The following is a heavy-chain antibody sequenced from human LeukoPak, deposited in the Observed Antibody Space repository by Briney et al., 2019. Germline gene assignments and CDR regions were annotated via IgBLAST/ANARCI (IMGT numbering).Heavy chain of an antibody. Sequence: TGGSLRLSCAASGFPFSSYWMSWARQAPGKGLEWVANKKQDGSEKYYVDSVKGQFTISRDNAKNSLYLQMNSLRAEDTAVYYCARTYYDILTGYNPYFDYWGQGILVTVSS. CDR1: GFPFSSYW. V-gene: IGHV3-7*01. CDR3: ARTYYDILTGYNPYFDY. CDR2: KKQDGSEK. J-gene: IGHJ4*02. D-gene: IGHD3-9*01.